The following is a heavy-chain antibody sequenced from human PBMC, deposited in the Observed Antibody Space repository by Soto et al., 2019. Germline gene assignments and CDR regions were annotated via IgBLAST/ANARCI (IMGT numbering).Heavy chain of an antibody. CDR1: AGSFIAHY. D-gene: IGHD6-13*01. Sequence: SQTLSLPCAVSAGSFIAHYWSWIRQPRGKGLEWIGEINHSGSTNYNPSLKSRVTISVDTSKNQFSLKPSSVTAADTAVYYCARDRAAGNDTIGGHYYYYYGMDVWGQGTTVS. CDR2: INHSGST. J-gene: IGHJ6*02. V-gene: IGHV4-34*01. CDR3: ARDRAAGNDTIGGHYYYYYGMDV.